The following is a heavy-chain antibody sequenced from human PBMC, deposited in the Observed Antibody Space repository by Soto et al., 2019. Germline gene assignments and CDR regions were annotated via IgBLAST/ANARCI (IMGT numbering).Heavy chain of an antibody. CDR2: IYPGDSDT. Sequence: GESLKISCKGSGYSFTSYWIGWVRQMPGKGLEWMGIIYPGDSDTRYSPSFQGQVTISADKSISTAYLQWSSLKASDTAMYYCAGLELEGCCSSLLDDYHSTEIYVWAQGTPVPVS. CDR3: AGLELEGCCSSLLDDYHSTEIYV. V-gene: IGHV5-51*01. CDR1: GYSFTSYW. D-gene: IGHD1-7*01. J-gene: IGHJ6*02.